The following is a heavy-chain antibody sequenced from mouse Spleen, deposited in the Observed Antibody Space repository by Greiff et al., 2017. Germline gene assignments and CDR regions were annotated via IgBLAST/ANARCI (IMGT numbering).Heavy chain of an antibody. Sequence: EVKLVESGGGLVKPGGSLKLSCAASGFTFSDYGMHWVRQAPEKGLEWVAYISSGSSTIYYADTVKGRFTISRDNAKNTLFLQMTSLRSEDTAMYYCARGDYYGSTYWGQGTTLTVSS. J-gene: IGHJ2*01. V-gene: IGHV5-17*01. CDR2: ISSGSSTI. D-gene: IGHD1-1*01. CDR3: ARGDYYGSTY. CDR1: GFTFSDYG.